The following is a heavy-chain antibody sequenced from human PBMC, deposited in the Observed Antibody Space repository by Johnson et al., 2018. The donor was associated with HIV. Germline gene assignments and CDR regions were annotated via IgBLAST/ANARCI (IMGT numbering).Heavy chain of an antibody. Sequence: VQLVESGGGVVQPGRSLRLSCAASGISFSNFGMHWVRQAPGKGLEWVSFIPYDGSDKYYTDSVKGRFTISRDNSKNTLYLQMNSLRAEATAVYYCAKSPLGRLREGAFDIWGQGTMVTVSS. CDR2: IPYDGSDK. V-gene: IGHV3-30*18. J-gene: IGHJ3*02. CDR3: AKSPLGRLREGAFDI. D-gene: IGHD7-27*01. CDR1: GISFSNFG.